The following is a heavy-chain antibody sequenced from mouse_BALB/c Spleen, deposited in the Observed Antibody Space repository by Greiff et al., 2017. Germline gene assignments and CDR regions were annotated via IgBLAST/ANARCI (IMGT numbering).Heavy chain of an antibody. CDR3: ARDEDGNYVGAMDY. V-gene: IGHV2-9*02. CDR1: GFSLTSYG. CDR2: IWAGGST. Sequence: VQLVESGPGLVAPSQSLSITCTVSGFSLTSYGVHWVRQPPGKGLEWLGVIWAGGSTNYNSALMSRLSISKDNSKSQVFLKMNSLQTDDTAMYYCARDEDGNYVGAMDYWGQGTSVTVSS. J-gene: IGHJ4*01. D-gene: IGHD2-1*01.